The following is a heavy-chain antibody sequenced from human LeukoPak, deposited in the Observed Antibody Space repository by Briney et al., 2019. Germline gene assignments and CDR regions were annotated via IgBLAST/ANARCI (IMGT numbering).Heavy chain of an antibody. J-gene: IGHJ5*02. CDR2: INHSGST. Sequence: MASETLSLTCTVSGGSISTSNYYWGWIRQPPGKGLEWIGEINHSGSTNYNPSLKSRVTISVDTSKNQFSLKLSSVTAADTAVYYCASRRRYSGYDWRSWFDPWGQGTLVTVSS. V-gene: IGHV4-39*07. CDR1: GGSISTSNYY. D-gene: IGHD5-12*01. CDR3: ASRRRYSGYDWRSWFDP.